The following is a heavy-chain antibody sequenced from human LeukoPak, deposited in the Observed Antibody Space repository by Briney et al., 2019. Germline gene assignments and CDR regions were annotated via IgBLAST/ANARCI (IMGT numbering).Heavy chain of an antibody. J-gene: IGHJ4*02. CDR1: RLTLSSYS. Sequence: GGSLRLSCVASRLTLSSYSMNWVRQAPGKGLEWVSYISISSSTIYYADSVKGRFTISRDNAKNSLYLQMNSLRDEDTAVYYCARRHGDYLGGFEYWGQGTLVTVSS. CDR3: ARRHGDYLGGFEY. V-gene: IGHV3-48*02. CDR2: ISISSSTI. D-gene: IGHD4-17*01.